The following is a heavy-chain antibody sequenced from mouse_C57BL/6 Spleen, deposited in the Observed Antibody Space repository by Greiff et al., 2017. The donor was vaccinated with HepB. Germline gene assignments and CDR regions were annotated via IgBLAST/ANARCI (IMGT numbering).Heavy chain of an antibody. CDR1: GYTFTDYN. Sequence: EVQLQQSGPELVKPGASVKMSCKASGYTFTDYNMHWVKQSHGKSLEWIGYINPNNGGTGYNKQFKGEATLTVNKSSSTAYMELSSLTSEDSAVYYCARGLTGFWGQGTLVTVSA. D-gene: IGHD4-1*01. V-gene: IGHV1-22*01. CDR2: INPNNGGT. J-gene: IGHJ3*01. CDR3: ARGLTGF.